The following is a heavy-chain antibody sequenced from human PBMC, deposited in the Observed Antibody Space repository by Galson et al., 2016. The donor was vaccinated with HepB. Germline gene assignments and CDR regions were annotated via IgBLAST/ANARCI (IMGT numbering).Heavy chain of an antibody. Sequence: SLRLSCAVSGFTFGDYAMHWVRQAPGKGLEWVSGITWSGGSIDYADSVKGRFTISRDNARNSLYLQMNSLRAEDTALYYCAKLFGKEGFFDYWGQGTLATVSS. J-gene: IGHJ4*02. CDR3: AKLFGKEGFFDY. CDR1: GFTFGDYA. D-gene: IGHD3-10*01. CDR2: ITWSGGSI. V-gene: IGHV3-9*01.